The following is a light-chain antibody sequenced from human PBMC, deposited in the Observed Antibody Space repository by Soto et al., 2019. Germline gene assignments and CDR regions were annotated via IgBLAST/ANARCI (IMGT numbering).Light chain of an antibody. J-gene: IGKJ3*01. CDR3: QQYNSWPFT. CDR1: QSVSSD. Sequence: IVMTQSPATLSVSPGERATLSCRASQSVSSDLAGYQQKPGQAPRLLIYEASIRATGIAARFSGSGSGTEFTLTFSSLQSEASAVYWCQQYNSWPFTFGPGTNVEFK. V-gene: IGKV3-15*01. CDR2: EAS.